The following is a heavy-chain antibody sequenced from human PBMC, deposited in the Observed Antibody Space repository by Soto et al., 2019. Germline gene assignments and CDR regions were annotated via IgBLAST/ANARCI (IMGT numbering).Heavy chain of an antibody. J-gene: IGHJ4*02. Sequence: SETLSLTCTVSGGSISSGNYYWSWIRQPPGKGLEWIGFMSYSGSTSYNASLKSRVTISVDRSKNQFSLKLSSVTAADTAVYYCARAGGLGAVAADYWGQGTLVTVSS. CDR1: GGSISSGNYY. CDR3: ARAGGLGAVAADY. D-gene: IGHD6-19*01. V-gene: IGHV4-30-4*01. CDR2: MSYSGST.